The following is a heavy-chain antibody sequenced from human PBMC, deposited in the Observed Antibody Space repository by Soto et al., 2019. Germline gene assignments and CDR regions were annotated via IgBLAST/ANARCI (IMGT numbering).Heavy chain of an antibody. J-gene: IGHJ4*02. CDR2: IYYSGST. V-gene: IGHV4-59*01. Sequence: QVQLQESGPGLVKPSETLSLTCTVSGGSISSYYWSWIRQPPGKGLELVGYIYYSGSTNYNPSLKSRVTISVDTSKNQFSLKRSSVTAADTAVYYCARGRYYDFWSGYSQFDYWGQGTLVTVSS. D-gene: IGHD3-3*01. CDR3: ARGRYYDFWSGYSQFDY. CDR1: GGSISSYY.